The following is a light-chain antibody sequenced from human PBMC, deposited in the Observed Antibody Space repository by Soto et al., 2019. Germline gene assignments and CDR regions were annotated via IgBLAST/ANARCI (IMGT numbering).Light chain of an antibody. J-gene: IGKJ3*01. V-gene: IGKV3-20*01. CDR1: QSVAANY. CDR2: GAS. Sequence: EVVLTQSPGTLSLSPGERATLSCRPSQSVAANYLAWYKQKRGQAPRLLIYGASSRATGIPDRFSGSGSGTAFTLTISRLEPEDFSVYYCHQYGTAPLTFGRGTKVDIK. CDR3: HQYGTAPLT.